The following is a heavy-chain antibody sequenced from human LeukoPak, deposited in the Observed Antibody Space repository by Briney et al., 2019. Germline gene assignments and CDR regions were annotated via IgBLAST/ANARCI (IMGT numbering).Heavy chain of an antibody. J-gene: IGHJ4*02. CDR1: GFTFSSYS. Sequence: PGGSLRLSCAASGFTFSSYSMNWVRQAPGKGLEWVSSISSSSSYIYYADSVKGRSTISRDNAKNSLYLQMNSLRAEDTAVYYCARNPRIAAAGALSDYWGQGTLVTVSS. D-gene: IGHD6-13*01. V-gene: IGHV3-21*01. CDR2: ISSSSSYI. CDR3: ARNPRIAAAGALSDY.